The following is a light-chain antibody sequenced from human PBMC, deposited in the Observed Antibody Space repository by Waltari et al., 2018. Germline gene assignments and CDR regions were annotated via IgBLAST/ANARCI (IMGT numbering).Light chain of an antibody. J-gene: IGLJ3*02. CDR2: VNSDGSH. Sequence: QLVVTQSPSASASLGASVKLTCTLSSGHSSNIIAWLQQQPEKGPRYLMKVNSDGSHSRGDEIPDLFSGSSSGAARHLTISSLQAEEEADYYCQTGGHGTWVFGGGTKLTVL. CDR3: QTGGHGTWV. CDR1: SGHSSNI. V-gene: IGLV4-69*01.